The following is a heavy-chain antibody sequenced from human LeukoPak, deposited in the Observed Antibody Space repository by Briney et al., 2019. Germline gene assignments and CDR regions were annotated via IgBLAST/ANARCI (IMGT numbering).Heavy chain of an antibody. CDR2: ISTSSSYI. CDR3: ARDGLAAATLHWCFDL. CDR1: GFTFNRYN. D-gene: IGHD2-15*01. Sequence: GGSLRLSCAASGFTFNRYNMNWVRRAPGKGLEWVSPISTSSSYIYYADSVRGRFTISRDNARNSLYLQMNSLRAEDTAVYYCARDGLAAATLHWCFDLWGRGTLVTVSS. J-gene: IGHJ2*01. V-gene: IGHV3-21*01.